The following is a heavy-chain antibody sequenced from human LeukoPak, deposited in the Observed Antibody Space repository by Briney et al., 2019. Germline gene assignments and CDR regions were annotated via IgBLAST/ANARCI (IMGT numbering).Heavy chain of an antibody. CDR2: ISGSSSYI. J-gene: IGHJ4*02. CDR3: ARDTDCSSTSCYVHALDY. D-gene: IGHD2-2*01. V-gene: IGHV3-21*01. Sequence: GGSLRLSCAASGFTFSGYSMNWVRQAPGKWLEWVSSISGSSSYIYYADSVKGRFTISRDNAKDSLYLQMNSLRAEDTAVYYCARDTDCSSTSCYVHALDYWGQGTLVTVSS. CDR1: GFTFSGYS.